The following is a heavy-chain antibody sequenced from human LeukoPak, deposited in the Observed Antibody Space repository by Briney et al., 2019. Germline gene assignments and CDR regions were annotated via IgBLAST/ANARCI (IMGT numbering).Heavy chain of an antibody. D-gene: IGHD3-22*01. CDR3: AYYDSSGPPVY. CDR2: IIPIFGIA. Sequence: SVKVSCKASGGTFSSYAISWVRQAPGRGLEWMGRIIPIFGIANYAQEFQGRVTITADKSTSTAYMELSSLRSEDTAVYYCAYYDSSGPPVYWGQGTLVTVSS. CDR1: GGTFSSYA. V-gene: IGHV1-69*04. J-gene: IGHJ4*02.